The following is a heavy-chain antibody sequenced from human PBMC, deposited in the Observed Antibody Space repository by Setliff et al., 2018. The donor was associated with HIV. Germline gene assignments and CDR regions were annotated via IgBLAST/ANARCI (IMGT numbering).Heavy chain of an antibody. V-gene: IGHV4-34*01. CDR3: ARQFRYPGIAVAGIDY. J-gene: IGHJ4*02. Sequence: SETLSLTCTVYGGSFTGYYWTWIRQPPGKGLEWIGEINHSGSTNYNPSLESRVTISVDTSKKHFSLRLTSVTAADTAVYYCARQFRYPGIAVAGIDYWGQGTPVTVSS. CDR2: INHSGST. D-gene: IGHD6-19*01. CDR1: GGSFTGYY.